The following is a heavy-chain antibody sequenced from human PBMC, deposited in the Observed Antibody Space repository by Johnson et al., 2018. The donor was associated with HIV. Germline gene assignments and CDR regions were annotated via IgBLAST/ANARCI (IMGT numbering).Heavy chain of an antibody. Sequence: EVQLVESGGGVVQPGGSLRLSCAASGFTFSSYGMHWVRQAPGKGLEWVSYISSSGSTIYYADSVKGRFTISRDNSKNTLYLQMNSLRAEDTAVYYCARVSLAYSYGYDAFDIWGKGTRVTVSS. V-gene: IGHV3-48*01. CDR3: ARVSLAYSYGYDAFDI. CDR2: ISSSGSTI. D-gene: IGHD5-18*01. CDR1: GFTFSSYG. J-gene: IGHJ3*02.